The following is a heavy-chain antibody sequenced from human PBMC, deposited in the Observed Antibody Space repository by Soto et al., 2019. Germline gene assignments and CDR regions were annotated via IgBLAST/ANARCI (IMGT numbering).Heavy chain of an antibody. V-gene: IGHV4-30-4*01. Sequence: QVQLQESGPGLVEPSQTLSLTCTVSGGSISSVNYYWSWIRQPPGKGLEWIGHIYDSGSTYSNPSLRSRVTISADTSKIQFSLRLSSVTAADTAVYYCAXGPAGDKVDYWGQGTLVTVSS. D-gene: IGHD7-27*01. CDR1: GGSISSVNYY. CDR3: AXGPAGDKVDY. J-gene: IGHJ4*02. CDR2: IYDSGST.